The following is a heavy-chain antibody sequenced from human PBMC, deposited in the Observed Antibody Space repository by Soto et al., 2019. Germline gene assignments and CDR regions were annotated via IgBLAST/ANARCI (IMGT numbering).Heavy chain of an antibody. Sequence: ASVKVSCKASGYTFTSYAMHWVRQAPGQRLERMGWINAGNGNTKYSQKFQGRVTITRDTSASTAYMELSSLRSEDTAVYYCARPSRPYGSGSYLGVSYYYYMDVWGKGTTVTVSS. V-gene: IGHV1-3*01. CDR2: INAGNGNT. D-gene: IGHD3-10*01. CDR3: ARPSRPYGSGSYLGVSYYYYMDV. CDR1: GYTFTSYA. J-gene: IGHJ6*03.